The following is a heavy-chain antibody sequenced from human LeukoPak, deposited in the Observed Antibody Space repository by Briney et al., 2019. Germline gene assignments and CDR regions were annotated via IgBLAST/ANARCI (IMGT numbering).Heavy chain of an antibody. CDR1: GGSFTGYY. CDR3: AREACSGGDCTNFDH. J-gene: IGHJ4*02. CDR2: INYSGST. Sequence: SETLSLTCAVYGGSFTGYYWSWIRQAPGKGLEWSGEINYSGSTNYNPALESRVTISVDTSKNQFSLKLGPVTAADTGVYYCAREACSGGDCTNFDHGGRGTLVTVSS. V-gene: IGHV4-34*01. D-gene: IGHD2-21*02.